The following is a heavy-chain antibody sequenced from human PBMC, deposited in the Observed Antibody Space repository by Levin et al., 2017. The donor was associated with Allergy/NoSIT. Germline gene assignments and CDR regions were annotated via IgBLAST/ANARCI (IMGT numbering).Heavy chain of an antibody. D-gene: IGHD1-14*01. CDR2: ISGDGSST. Sequence: GGSLRLSCAASGFMFTTCWMHWVRQAPGKGLVWVSRISGDGSSTYYADSVKGRFTISRDNTKNTLYLRMNSLRAEATAVYYCVRDNLFDYWGQGTLVTVSS. V-gene: IGHV3-74*01. CDR1: GFMFTTCW. CDR3: VRDNLFDY. J-gene: IGHJ4*02.